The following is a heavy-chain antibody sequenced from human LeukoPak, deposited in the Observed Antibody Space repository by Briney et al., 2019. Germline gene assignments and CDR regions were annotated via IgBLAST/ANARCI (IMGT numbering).Heavy chain of an antibody. D-gene: IGHD1-26*01. Sequence: ASVKVSCKASGYTFTSYALHWVRQAPGQSLEWMGWVNTGNGNTKYSQKFQGRVTITRDTSASTAYIELSSLRSEDTAVYYCARQGGGPYSGSPFDYWGQGTLVTVSS. CDR1: GYTFTSYA. CDR3: ARQGGGPYSGSPFDY. J-gene: IGHJ4*02. CDR2: VNTGNGNT. V-gene: IGHV1-3*04.